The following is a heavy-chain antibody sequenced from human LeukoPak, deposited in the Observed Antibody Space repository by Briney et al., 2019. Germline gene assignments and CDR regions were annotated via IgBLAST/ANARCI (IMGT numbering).Heavy chain of an antibody. CDR2: ISSSSDYI. CDR1: GFTFSSYS. D-gene: IGHD1-26*01. J-gene: IGHJ4*02. V-gene: IGHV3-21*01. CDR3: ARDSRVGATTWCSDY. Sequence: GGSLRPSCAASGFTFSSYSMNWVRQAPGKGLEWVSSISSSSDYIYYADSVKGRFTISRDNAKNSLYLQMNSLRAEDTAVYYCARDSRVGATTWCSDYWGQGTLVTVSS.